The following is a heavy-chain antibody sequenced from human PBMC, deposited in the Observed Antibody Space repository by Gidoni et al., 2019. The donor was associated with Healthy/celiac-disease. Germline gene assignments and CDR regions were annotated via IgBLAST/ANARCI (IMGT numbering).Heavy chain of an antibody. D-gene: IGHD6-13*01. CDR3: ARDLYSSSWSFAFDI. V-gene: IGHV4-38-2*02. Sequence: RQPPGKGLEWIGSIYHSGSTYYNPSLKSRVTISVDTSKNQFSLKLSSVTAADTAVYYCARDLYSSSWSFAFDIWGQGTMVTVSS. J-gene: IGHJ3*02. CDR2: IYHSGST.